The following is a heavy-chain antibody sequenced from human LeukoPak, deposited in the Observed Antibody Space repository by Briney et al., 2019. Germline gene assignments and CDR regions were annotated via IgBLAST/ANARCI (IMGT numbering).Heavy chain of an antibody. Sequence: GASVKVSCKASGYTFTGYYMHWVRQAPGQGLEWMGWINPNSGGTNYAQKFQGRVTMTRDTSISTAYMELSRLRSDDTAVYYCAGGTTIIAVSGTLDFWGQGTLVTVSS. CDR3: AGGTTIIAVSGTLDF. CDR2: INPNSGGT. J-gene: IGHJ4*02. D-gene: IGHD6-19*01. V-gene: IGHV1-2*02. CDR1: GYTFTGYY.